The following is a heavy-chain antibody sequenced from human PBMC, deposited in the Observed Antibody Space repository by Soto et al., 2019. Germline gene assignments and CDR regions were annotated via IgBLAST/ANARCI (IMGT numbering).Heavy chain of an antibody. D-gene: IGHD3-22*01. CDR1: GFTFSSYG. Sequence: QVQLVESGGGVVQPGRSLRLSCAASGFTFSSYGMHWVRQAPGKGLEWVAVIWYDGSNKYYADSVKGRFTISRDNSKNTLYLQMNSLRAEDTAVYYCARGSDYDSSGYQAYWGQGTLVTVSS. CDR2: IWYDGSNK. J-gene: IGHJ4*02. CDR3: ARGSDYDSSGYQAY. V-gene: IGHV3-33*01.